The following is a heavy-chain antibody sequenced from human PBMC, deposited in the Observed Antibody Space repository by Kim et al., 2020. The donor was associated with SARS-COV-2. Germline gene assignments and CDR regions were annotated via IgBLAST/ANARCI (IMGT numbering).Heavy chain of an antibody. J-gene: IGHJ6*02. Sequence: LKSRVTISVDTSKNQFSLKLSSVTAADTAVYYCAGEDVLTGYYYYYYGMDVWGQGTTVTVSS. D-gene: IGHD3-9*01. CDR3: AGEDVLTGYYYYYYGMDV. V-gene: IGHV4-39*07.